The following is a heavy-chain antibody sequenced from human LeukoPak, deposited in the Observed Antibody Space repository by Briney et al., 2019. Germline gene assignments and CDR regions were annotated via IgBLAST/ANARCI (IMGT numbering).Heavy chain of an antibody. J-gene: IGHJ6*02. CDR3: ARVLYGDNGMDV. CDR1: GYTFTSYY. V-gene: IGHV1-46*01. Sequence: ASVKVSCKASGYTFTSYYMHWVRQAPGQGLEWMGIINPSGGSTSYAQKFQGRVTMTRDTSISTAYMELSRLRSDDTAVYYCARVLYGDNGMDVWGQGTTVTVSS. D-gene: IGHD4-17*01. CDR2: INPSGGST.